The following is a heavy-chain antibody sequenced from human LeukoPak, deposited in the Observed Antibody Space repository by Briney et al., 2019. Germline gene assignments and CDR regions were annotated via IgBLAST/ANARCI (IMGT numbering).Heavy chain of an antibody. J-gene: IGHJ4*02. V-gene: IGHV3-30-3*01. CDR3: ARDLFDY. CDR1: GFTFSSYA. Sequence: GGSLRLSCAAAGFTFSSYAMHWVRQAPGKGLEWVAVISYDGSNKYYADSVKGRFTISRDNSKNTLYLQMNSLRAEDTAVYYCARDLFDYWGQGTLVTVSS. CDR2: ISYDGSNK.